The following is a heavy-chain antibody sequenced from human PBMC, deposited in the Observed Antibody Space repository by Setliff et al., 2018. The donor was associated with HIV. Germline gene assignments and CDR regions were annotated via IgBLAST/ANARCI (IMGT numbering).Heavy chain of an antibody. D-gene: IGHD5-18*01. J-gene: IGHJ4*01. V-gene: IGHV4-59*11. CDR1: GASIRSQY. Sequence: SETLSLTCTVSGASIRSQYWSWIRKPPGKGLEWIGYISYSGSTNYNPSLESRVAMSVDTSKQQFSLEVSSVTAADTAVYYCARARGYSYGTLAGFDYWGRGSLVTVSS. CDR3: ARARGYSYGTLAGFDY. CDR2: ISYSGST.